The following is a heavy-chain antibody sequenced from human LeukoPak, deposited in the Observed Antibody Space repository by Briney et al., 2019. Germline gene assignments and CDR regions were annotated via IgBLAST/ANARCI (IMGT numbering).Heavy chain of an antibody. CDR3: ARFGWFYDILTGYLGY. J-gene: IGHJ4*02. CDR2: IKQDGSEK. V-gene: IGHV3-7*03. Sequence: GGSLRLSCAASGFTFSSYWMSWVRQAPGKGLEWVANIKQDGSEKYYVDSVKGRFTISRDNAKNSLYLQMNSLRAEDTAVYYCARFGWFYDILTGYLGYWGQGTLVTVSS. D-gene: IGHD3-9*01. CDR1: GFTFSSYW.